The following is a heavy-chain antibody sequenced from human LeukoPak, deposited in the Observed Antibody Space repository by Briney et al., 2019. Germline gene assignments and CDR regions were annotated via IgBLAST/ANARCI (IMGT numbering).Heavy chain of an antibody. CDR1: GYTLTELS. Sequence: ASVKVSCKVSGYTLTELSMHWVRQVPGKGLEWMGGFDPEDGETIYAQKFQGRVTMTEDTSTDTAYMELSSLRSEDTAVYYCATDLWFGELIDDYWGQGTLVTVSS. V-gene: IGHV1-24*01. J-gene: IGHJ4*02. CDR2: FDPEDGET. CDR3: ATDLWFGELIDDY. D-gene: IGHD3-10*01.